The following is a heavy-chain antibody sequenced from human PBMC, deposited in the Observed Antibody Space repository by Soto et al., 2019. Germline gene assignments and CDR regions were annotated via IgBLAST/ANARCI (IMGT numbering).Heavy chain of an antibody. CDR1: GDSIDSYL. CDR3: ARAAGSGSPDY. CDR2: IFASGST. D-gene: IGHD1-26*01. Sequence: SETLSLTCTVSGDSIDSYLWTWIRQPPGQGLEWIGYIFASGSTKYNPNLNSRATISVDTPKNQFSLKLRSVTAADTAVYYCARAAGSGSPDYWGQGVLVTVSS. J-gene: IGHJ4*02. V-gene: IGHV4-59*01.